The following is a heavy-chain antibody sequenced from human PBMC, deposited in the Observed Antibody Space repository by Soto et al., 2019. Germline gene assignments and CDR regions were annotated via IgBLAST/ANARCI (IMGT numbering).Heavy chain of an antibody. V-gene: IGHV1-69*06. CDR3: ASSRTYYDFWSGAPSYYYYGMDV. D-gene: IGHD3-3*01. CDR2: IIPIFRTA. J-gene: IGHJ6*02. CDR1: GGTFSSYA. Sequence: QVQLVQSGAEVKKPGSSVKVSCKASGGTFSSYAISWVRQAPGQGLEWMGGIIPIFRTANYAQKFQGRVTITEDKSTSTAYMELSSLRSEDTAVYYCASSRTYYDFWSGAPSYYYYGMDVWGQGTTVTVSS.